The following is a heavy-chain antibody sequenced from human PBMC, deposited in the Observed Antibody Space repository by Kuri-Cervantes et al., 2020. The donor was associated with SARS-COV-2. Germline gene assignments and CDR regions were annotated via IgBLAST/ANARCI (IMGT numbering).Heavy chain of an antibody. J-gene: IGHJ4*02. Sequence: ASVKVSCKASGYTFTSYDINWVRQATGQGLEWMGWMNPNSGNTGYAQKFQGRVTMTRDTSISTAYMELSRLRSDDTAVYYCARASSIVVVPAAPFDYWGQGTLVTVSS. CDR1: GYTFTSYD. CDR3: ARASSIVVVPAAPFDY. V-gene: IGHV1-8*02. D-gene: IGHD2-2*01. CDR2: MNPNSGNT.